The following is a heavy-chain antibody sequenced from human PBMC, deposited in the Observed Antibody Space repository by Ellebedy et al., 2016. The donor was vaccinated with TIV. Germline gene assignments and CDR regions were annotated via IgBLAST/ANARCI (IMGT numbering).Heavy chain of an antibody. CDR3: ARGVVVPAAICYMDV. D-gene: IGHD2-2*01. CDR2: INHSGST. Sequence: SETLSLTXAVYGGSFSGYYWSWIRQPPGKGLEWIGEINHSGSTNYNPSLKSRVTISVDTSKNQFSLKLSSVTAADTAVYYCARGVVVPAAICYMDVWGKGTTVTVSS. V-gene: IGHV4-34*01. J-gene: IGHJ6*03. CDR1: GGSFSGYY.